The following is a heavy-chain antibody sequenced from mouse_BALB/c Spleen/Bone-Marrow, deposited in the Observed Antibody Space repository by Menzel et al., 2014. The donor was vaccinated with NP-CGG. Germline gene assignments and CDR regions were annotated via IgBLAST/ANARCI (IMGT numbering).Heavy chain of an antibody. CDR3: TRTYEYFDY. V-gene: IGHV1-69*02. Sequence: LKQSGAELVRPGASVKLSCKTSGYTFTSYWINWVKQRPGQGLEWIGNIYPSDNYTNYNQKFKGKATLTVDISSTTAYMQLSSPTSEDSAVYYCTRTYEYFDYWGQGTTLTVSS. J-gene: IGHJ2*01. D-gene: IGHD2-3*01. CDR2: IYPSDNYT. CDR1: GYTFTSYW.